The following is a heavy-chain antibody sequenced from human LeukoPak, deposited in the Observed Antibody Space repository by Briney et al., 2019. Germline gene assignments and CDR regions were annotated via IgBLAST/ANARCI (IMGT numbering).Heavy chain of an antibody. J-gene: IGHJ5*02. CDR2: IYYSGST. CDR1: GGSISSSSYY. Sequence: SETLSLTCTVSGGSISSSSYYWGWIRQPPGKGLEWNGSIYYSGSTYYNPSLKSRVTISVDTSKNQFSLKLSSVTAADTAVYYSARHGWIQLWFWFDPWGQGTLVTVSS. V-gene: IGHV4-39*01. D-gene: IGHD5-18*01. CDR3: ARHGWIQLWFWFDP.